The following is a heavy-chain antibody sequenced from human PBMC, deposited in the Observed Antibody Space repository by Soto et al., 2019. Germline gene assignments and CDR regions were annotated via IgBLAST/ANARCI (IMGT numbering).Heavy chain of an antibody. CDR1: GGTFSSYA. V-gene: IGHV1-69*06. J-gene: IGHJ4*02. CDR2: IIPIFGTA. Sequence: QGRLVQSGAEVKKPGSSVKVACKASGGTFSSYAISWVRQAPGQGLAWMGGIIPIFGTANYAQKFQGRVTLTADKSTSTAYMELSSLRSEDTAVYYCAGGRNEYQLLYRFDYWGQGTLVTVSS. D-gene: IGHD2-2*02. CDR3: AGGRNEYQLLYRFDY.